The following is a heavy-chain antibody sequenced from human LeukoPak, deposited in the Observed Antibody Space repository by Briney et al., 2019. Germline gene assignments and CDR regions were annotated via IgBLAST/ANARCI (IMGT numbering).Heavy chain of an antibody. Sequence: SGTLSLTCTVSGGSISSYYWSWIRQPPGKGLEWIGYIYYSGSTNYNPSLKSRVTISVDTSKNQFSLKLSSVTAADTAVYYCARGTYATSGAFDIWGQGTMVTVSS. CDR1: GGSISSYY. J-gene: IGHJ3*02. CDR2: IYYSGST. CDR3: ARGTYATSGAFDI. V-gene: IGHV4-59*01. D-gene: IGHD2-2*01.